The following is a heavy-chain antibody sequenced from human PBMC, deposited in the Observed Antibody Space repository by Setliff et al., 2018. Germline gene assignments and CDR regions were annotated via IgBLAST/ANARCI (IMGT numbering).Heavy chain of an antibody. V-gene: IGHV1-24*01. J-gene: IGHJ6*04. CDR1: GYTLTELS. CDR2: FDPEDGET. CDR3: ATGFVGFGVDPRALDV. D-gene: IGHD3-3*01. Sequence: ASVKVSCKVSGYTLTELSMHWVRQAPGKGLEWMGGFDPEDGETIYAQKFQGRVTMTEDTSTDTAYMELSSLRSEDTAVYYCATGFVGFGVDPRALDVWGKGTTVTVSS.